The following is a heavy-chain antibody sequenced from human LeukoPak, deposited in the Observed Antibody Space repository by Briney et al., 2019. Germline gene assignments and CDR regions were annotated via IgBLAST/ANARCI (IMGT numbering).Heavy chain of an antibody. CDR3: ARGGKYYDYVWGSYIFDY. V-gene: IGHV4-59*01. J-gene: IGHJ4*02. CDR2: IYYSGST. Sequence: SSETLSLTCTVSGDPMSRYYWSWIRQPPGKGLEWIGYIYYSGSTNYNPSLKSRVTMSVDTSKNKFSLNLSSVTAADTAVYYCARGGKYYDYVWGSYIFDYWGQGTLVTVSS. CDR1: GDPMSRYY. D-gene: IGHD3-16*01.